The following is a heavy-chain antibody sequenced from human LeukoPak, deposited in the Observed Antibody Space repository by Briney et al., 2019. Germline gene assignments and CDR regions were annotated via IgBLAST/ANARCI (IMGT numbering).Heavy chain of an antibody. CDR1: EFTFSSYS. J-gene: IGHJ6*02. V-gene: IGHV3-48*01. CDR3: ARDGDYGDLYYYYGMDV. CDR2: ITNSGNSK. Sequence: GGSLRLSCAASEFTFSSYSMNWVRQAPGKGLEWVSYITNSGNSKSYADSVKGRFTISRDNTKSSLYLQMNGLRAEDTAVYYCARDGDYGDLYYYYGMDVWGQGTTVTVSS. D-gene: IGHD4-17*01.